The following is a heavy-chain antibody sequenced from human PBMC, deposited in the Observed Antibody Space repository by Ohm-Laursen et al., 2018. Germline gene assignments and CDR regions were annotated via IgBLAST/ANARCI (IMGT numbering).Heavy chain of an antibody. CDR1: RGSISNNY. CDR3: ARVVVTAPSHWFFDL. Sequence: SETLSLTCTVSRGSISNNYWSWIRQSPGKGLEWIGYIYYSGTTNYTPSLKSRLTISVDRSKNQFSLNLSSVTAADTAVYYCARVVVTAPSHWFFDLWGRGTLVTVSS. D-gene: IGHD2-21*02. J-gene: IGHJ2*01. CDR2: IYYSGTT. V-gene: IGHV4-59*08.